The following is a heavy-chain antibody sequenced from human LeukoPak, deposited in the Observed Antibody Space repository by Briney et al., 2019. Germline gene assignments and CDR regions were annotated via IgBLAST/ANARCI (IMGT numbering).Heavy chain of an antibody. CDR2: IYSSGNT. V-gene: IGHV4-39*07. Sequence: SETLSLTCSVSGGSISSSGHYWGWIRQSPEKGLDWIGSIYSSGNTYYNPSVKSRVTISVDTSKNQFSLKLTSVTAAETAVYYCARSATVTTGYFDYWGQGALVTVSS. J-gene: IGHJ4*02. D-gene: IGHD4-17*01. CDR3: ARSATVTTGYFDY. CDR1: GGSISSSGHY.